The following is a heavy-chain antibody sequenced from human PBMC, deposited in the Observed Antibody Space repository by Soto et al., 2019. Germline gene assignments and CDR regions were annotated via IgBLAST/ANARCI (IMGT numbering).Heavy chain of an antibody. CDR3: ARGYCSSTSCPPRDYGMDV. CDR1: GYSISSGYY. J-gene: IGHJ6*02. CDR2: IYHGGST. D-gene: IGHD2-2*01. Sequence: PSETLSLTCAVSGYSISSGYYWGWLRQPPGKGLEWIGSIYHGGSTYYNPSLNSRVTLSIDMTNNHVSLILNSVTAADTAVYYCARGYCSSTSCPPRDYGMDVWGQGTTVTVS. V-gene: IGHV4-38-2*01.